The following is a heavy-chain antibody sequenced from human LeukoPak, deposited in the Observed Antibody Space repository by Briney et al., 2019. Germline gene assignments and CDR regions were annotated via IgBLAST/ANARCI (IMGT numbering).Heavy chain of an antibody. CDR1: GGTFSSYA. CDR3: ARVRPLTYRSSTSCYGGWFDP. CDR2: IIPIFGTA. Sequence: SVKVSCKASGGTFSSYAISWVRQAPGQGLEWMGGIIPIFGTANYAQKFQGRVTITTDESTSTAYMELSSLRSEDTAVYYCARVRPLTYRSSTSCYGGWFDPWGQGTLVTVSS. D-gene: IGHD2-2*01. J-gene: IGHJ5*02. V-gene: IGHV1-69*05.